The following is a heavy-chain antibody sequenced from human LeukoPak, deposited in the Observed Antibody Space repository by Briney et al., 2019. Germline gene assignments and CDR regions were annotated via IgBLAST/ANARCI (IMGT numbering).Heavy chain of an antibody. J-gene: IGHJ4*02. V-gene: IGHV3-7*05. CDR2: IKKDGSEK. CDR3: ATCNPYYYGSRNLKELDY. Sequence: GGSLRLSCAASRFTFSSYWMSWVRQAPGKGLEWVANIKKDGSEKYYVDSVKGRFTISRDNAKNSLYLQMNSLRSEDTAVYYCATCNPYYYGSRNLKELDYWGQGTLVTVSS. CDR1: RFTFSSYW. D-gene: IGHD3-10*01.